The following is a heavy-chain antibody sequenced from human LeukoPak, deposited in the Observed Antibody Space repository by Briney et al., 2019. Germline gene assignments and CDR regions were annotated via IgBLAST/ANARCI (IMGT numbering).Heavy chain of an antibody. D-gene: IGHD2-15*01. J-gene: IGHJ5*02. Sequence: SETLSLTCTVSGGSISSYYWSWIRQPPGKGLEWVGSIFYRGRNNYHNPSLTRRLTISIDTTKNQFSLKLASVTTADTAVYFCVRILTMRGYFDPWGQGALVTVSS. CDR3: VRILTMRGYFDP. CDR2: IFYRGRNN. V-gene: IGHV4-59*05. CDR1: GGSISSYY.